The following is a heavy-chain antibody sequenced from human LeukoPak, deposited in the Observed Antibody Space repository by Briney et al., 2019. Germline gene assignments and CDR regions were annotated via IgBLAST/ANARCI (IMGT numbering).Heavy chain of an antibody. CDR3: ARGGVGATPDAFDI. J-gene: IGHJ3*02. D-gene: IGHD1-26*01. CDR2: INHSGST. V-gene: IGHV4-34*01. Sequence: SETLSLTCTVSGGSISSYYWSWIRQPPGKGLEWIGEINHSGSTNYNPSLKSRVTISVDTSKNQFSLKLSSVTAADTAVYYCARGGVGATPDAFDIWGQGTMVTVSS. CDR1: GGSISSYY.